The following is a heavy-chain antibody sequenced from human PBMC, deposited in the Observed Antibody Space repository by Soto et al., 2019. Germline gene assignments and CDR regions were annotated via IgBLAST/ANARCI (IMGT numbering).Heavy chain of an antibody. Sequence: QVQLVESGGGVVQPGRSLRLSCAASGFTFSSYGMHWVRQAPGKGLEWVAVISYDGSNKYYADSVKGRFTITRDNSKNTLYLQMNSLRAEDTAVYYCAKKWHIWGSYRVGDAFDIWGQGTMVTVSS. J-gene: IGHJ3*02. CDR1: GFTFSSYG. CDR3: AKKWHIWGSYRVGDAFDI. D-gene: IGHD3-16*02. CDR2: ISYDGSNK. V-gene: IGHV3-30*18.